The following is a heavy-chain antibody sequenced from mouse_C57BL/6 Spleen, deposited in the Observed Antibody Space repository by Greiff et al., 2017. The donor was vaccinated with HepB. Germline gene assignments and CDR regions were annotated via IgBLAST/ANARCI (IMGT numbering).Heavy chain of an antibody. J-gene: IGHJ4*01. Sequence: VQLQQPGAELVMPGASVKLSCKASGYTFTSYWMHWVKQRPGQGLEWIGEIDPSDSYTNYNQKFKGKSTLTVDKSSSTAYMQLSSLTSEDSAVYYCAGSGLGLHAMDYWGQGTSVTVSS. D-gene: IGHD4-1*01. V-gene: IGHV1-69*01. CDR1: GYTFTSYW. CDR3: AGSGLGLHAMDY. CDR2: IDPSDSYT.